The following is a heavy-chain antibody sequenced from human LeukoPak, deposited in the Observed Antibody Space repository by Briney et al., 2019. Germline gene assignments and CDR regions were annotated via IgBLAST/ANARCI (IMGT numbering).Heavy chain of an antibody. J-gene: IGHJ6*02. CDR2: ISGSGGRA. CDR3: AKEVVMGETNYYYYGMDV. Sequence: PGGSLRLSCAASGFNFRGYAMSWVRQAPGKGLEWVSAISGSGGRAHYADSVGGRFTISRDNSQNTLQLQMNSLRAEDTAVYYCAKEVVMGETNYYYYGMDVWGQGTTVTVSS. V-gene: IGHV3-23*01. D-gene: IGHD2-21*01. CDR1: GFNFRGYA.